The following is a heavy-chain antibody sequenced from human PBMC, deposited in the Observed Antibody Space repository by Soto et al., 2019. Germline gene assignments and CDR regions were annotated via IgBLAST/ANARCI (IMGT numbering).Heavy chain of an antibody. V-gene: IGHV1-3*01. CDR2: INANNGNP. D-gene: IGHD6-25*01. J-gene: IGHJ4*02. CDR1: GYTFTTYD. Sequence: QVLLVQSGAAVKKPGASVQISCKASGYTFTTYDMHWVRQAPGQRLEWMGSINANNGNPKYSQRFQGRATFTRDTSATTGYMGLSSLISEDTAVYYSVVSRGGWAVQYWGQGTLVTVSS. CDR3: VVSRGGWAVQY.